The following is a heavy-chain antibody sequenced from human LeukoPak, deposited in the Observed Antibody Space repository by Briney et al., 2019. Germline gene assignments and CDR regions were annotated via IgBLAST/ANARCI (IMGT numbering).Heavy chain of an antibody. Sequence: GASAKVSCKASGGTFSSYAISWVRQAPGQGLEWMGGIIPIFGTANYAQKFQGRVTITADESTSTAYMELSSLRSEDTAVYYCARSGGYFYYYYGMDVWGQGTTVTVSS. D-gene: IGHD4-23*01. CDR3: ARSGGYFYYYYGMDV. J-gene: IGHJ6*02. CDR2: IIPIFGTA. CDR1: GGTFSSYA. V-gene: IGHV1-69*13.